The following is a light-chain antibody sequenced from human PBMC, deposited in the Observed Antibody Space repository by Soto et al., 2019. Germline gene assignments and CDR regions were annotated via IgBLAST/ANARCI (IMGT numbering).Light chain of an antibody. CDR3: IQCIGLPRT. CDR2: QLS. V-gene: IGKV2D-29*02. J-gene: IGKJ1*01. Sequence: DIAMTQSPLSLSVTPGQPDSISCNTSQNLLHGDGTTRLYWYLQRPVQSPQLLISQLSNRVSGVPERFCGSGSGTDFILKIGRVEAEDVGVYYCIQCIGLPRTFGQGTKVEGK. CDR1: QNLLHGDGTTR.